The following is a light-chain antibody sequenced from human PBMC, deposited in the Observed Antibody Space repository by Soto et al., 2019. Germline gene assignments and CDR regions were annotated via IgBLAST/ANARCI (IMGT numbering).Light chain of an antibody. CDR3: KQCNNNWT. J-gene: IGKJ1*01. Sequence: DIQMTQPPSTPYASVGDRVTTTCWASQSISSWLAWYQQKPGTAPKLLIYKASNLESGVPSRVSGSGSGTEFTLTISSLQTDASATYYCKQCNNNWTFGQGTKV. V-gene: IGKV1-5*03. CDR1: QSISSW. CDR2: KAS.